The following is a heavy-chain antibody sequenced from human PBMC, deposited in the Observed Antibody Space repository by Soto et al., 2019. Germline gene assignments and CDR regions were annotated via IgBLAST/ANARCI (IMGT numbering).Heavy chain of an antibody. D-gene: IGHD6-19*01. J-gene: IGHJ6*02. V-gene: IGHV1-2*04. Sequence: GASVKVSCKASGYTFTGHYMHWVRQAPGQGLEWMGWINPNSGGTNYAQKFQGWVTMTRDTSISTAYRELSRLRSDDTAVYYCARDSIAVAGVPHYYGMDVWGQGTTVAVSS. CDR1: GYTFTGHY. CDR2: INPNSGGT. CDR3: ARDSIAVAGVPHYYGMDV.